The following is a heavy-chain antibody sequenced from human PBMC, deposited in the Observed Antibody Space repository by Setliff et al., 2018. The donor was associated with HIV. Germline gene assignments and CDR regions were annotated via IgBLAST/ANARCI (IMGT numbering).Heavy chain of an antibody. Sequence: PGGSLRLSCAASGFTFDDYAMHWVRQAPGKGLEWVASINQDGGQKYYVDSVKGRFTISRDNAKNSLYLQMNSLRAEDTAVYYWARDPYPYFDYGDWYFDLWGRGTLVTVSS. D-gene: IGHD4-17*01. CDR1: GFTFDDYA. V-gene: IGHV3-7*01. J-gene: IGHJ2*01. CDR3: ARDPYPYFDYGDWYFDL. CDR2: INQDGGQK.